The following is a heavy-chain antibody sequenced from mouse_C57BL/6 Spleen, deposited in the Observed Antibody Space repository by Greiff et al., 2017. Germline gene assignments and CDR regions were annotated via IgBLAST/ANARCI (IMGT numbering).Heavy chain of an antibody. CDR2: ISDGGSYT. Sequence: EVHLVESEGGLVKPGGSLKLSCAASGFTFSSYAMSWVRQTPEKRLEWVATISDGGSYTYYPDNVKGRFTISRDNAKNNLYLQMSHLKSEDTAMYYCARGDYYFDYWGQGTTLTVSS. J-gene: IGHJ2*01. CDR1: GFTFSSYA. V-gene: IGHV5-4*01. CDR3: ARGDYYFDY.